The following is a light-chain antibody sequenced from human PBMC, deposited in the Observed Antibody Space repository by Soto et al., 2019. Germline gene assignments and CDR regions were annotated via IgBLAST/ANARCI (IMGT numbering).Light chain of an antibody. CDR3: SSYSTSGTLWV. Sequence: QSALTQPASVSGSPGQSITISCTGTSSDVGGYNYVSWYQRHPDKAPKLMIYAVTNRPSGVSDRFSGSKSGNTASLTIYGLQTEDEADYYCSSYSTSGTLWVFGGGTKLTVL. CDR1: SSDVGGYNY. CDR2: AVT. V-gene: IGLV2-14*03. J-gene: IGLJ3*02.